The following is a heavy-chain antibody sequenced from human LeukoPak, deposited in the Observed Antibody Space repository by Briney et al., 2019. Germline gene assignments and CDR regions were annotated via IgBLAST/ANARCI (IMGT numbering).Heavy chain of an antibody. CDR2: ISSSGSTI. J-gene: IGHJ4*02. V-gene: IGHV3-48*03. CDR3: AREGAYYYGSGSLDY. Sequence: GGSLRLSCAASGFTFSSYEMNWVRQAPGKGLEWVSYISSSGSTIYYADSVKGRFTISRDNAKNSLYLQMNSLRAEDTAVYYCAREGAYYYGSGSLDYWGQGTLVTVSS. CDR1: GFTFSSYE. D-gene: IGHD3-10*01.